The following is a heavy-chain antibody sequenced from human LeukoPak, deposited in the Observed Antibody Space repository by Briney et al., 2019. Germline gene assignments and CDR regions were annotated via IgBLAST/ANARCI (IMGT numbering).Heavy chain of an antibody. CDR3: ARNRGSSRTNYYYYMDV. CDR2: ISTSGSII. J-gene: IGHJ6*03. Sequence: PGGSLRLSCVASEFTFSDYYMTWIRQAPGKGLEWVSHISTSGSIIYYAHSVKGRFTISRDNAKNSLYLQMNSLRAEDTAVYYCARNRGSSRTNYYYYMDVWGKGTTVTVSS. CDR1: EFTFSDYY. D-gene: IGHD6-6*01. V-gene: IGHV3-11*04.